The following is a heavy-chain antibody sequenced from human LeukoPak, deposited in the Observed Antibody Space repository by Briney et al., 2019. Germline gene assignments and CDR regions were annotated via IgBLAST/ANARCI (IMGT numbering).Heavy chain of an antibody. CDR2: IYCSGST. D-gene: IGHD4-11*01. J-gene: IGHJ4*02. V-gene: IGHV4-39*01. CDR1: GGSISSSSYY. CDR3: ARENYSNPRGFDY. Sequence: SETLSLTRTVSGGSISSSSYYWGWIRQPPGKGLEWIGSIYCSGSTYYNPPLKSRVTISVDTSKNQFSLKLSSVTAADTAVYYCARENYSNPRGFDYWGQGTLVTVSS.